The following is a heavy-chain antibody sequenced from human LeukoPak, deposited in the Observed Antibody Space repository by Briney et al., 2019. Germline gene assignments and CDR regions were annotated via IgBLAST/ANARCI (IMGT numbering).Heavy chain of an antibody. CDR3: ARLTTSDAFDI. D-gene: IGHD3-3*01. CDR2: IYDGGST. V-gene: IGHV3-53*01. CDR1: GFTVSSTY. J-gene: IGHJ3*02. Sequence: GGSLRLSCAASGFTVSSTYMSWVRQAPGKGLEWVSVIYDGGSTYYADSVKGRFTISRDNSKNTLYLHMNSLRADDTAVYYCARLTTSDAFDIWGQGTMVTVSS.